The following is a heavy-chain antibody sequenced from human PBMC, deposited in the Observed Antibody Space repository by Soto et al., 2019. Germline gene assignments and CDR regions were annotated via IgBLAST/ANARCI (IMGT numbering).Heavy chain of an antibody. CDR2: IDPRSGGT. D-gene: IGHD3-10*01. CDR3: ATDDYGIFTY. V-gene: IGHV1-2*02. J-gene: IGHJ4*02. CDR1: GYPFTTYY. Sequence: HVQLVQSGTEVKKPGASVRVSCMVSGYPFTTYYIHWVRQAPGQGLEWMGWIDPRSGGTVYEQKFQGRVTMARDTHISTVSIALSGLTSDDTALYYCATDDYGIFTYWGQGSLVTVSS.